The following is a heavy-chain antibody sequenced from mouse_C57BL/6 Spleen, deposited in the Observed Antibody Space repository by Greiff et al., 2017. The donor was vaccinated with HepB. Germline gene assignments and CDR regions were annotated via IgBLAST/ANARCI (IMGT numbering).Heavy chain of an antibody. V-gene: IGHV2-6-1*01. Sequence: QVQLKQSGPGLVAPSQSLSITCTVSGFSLTSYGVHWVRQPPGKGLEWLVVIWSDGSTTYNSALKSRLSISKDNSKSQVFLKMNSLQTDDTAMYYCARHGGNYVDYAMDYWGQGTSVTVSS. CDR1: GFSLTSYG. CDR2: IWSDGST. CDR3: ARHGGNYVDYAMDY. J-gene: IGHJ4*01. D-gene: IGHD2-1*01.